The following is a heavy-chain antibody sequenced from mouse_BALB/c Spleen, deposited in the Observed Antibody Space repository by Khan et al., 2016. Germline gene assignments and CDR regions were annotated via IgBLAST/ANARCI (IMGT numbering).Heavy chain of an antibody. CDR2: IIYSGTT. D-gene: IGHD3-2*02. CDR1: GYSITSDYA. Sequence: EVQLVESGPGLVQPSHSLSLTCTVTGYSITSDYAWNWRRQFPGNKLEWMGYIIYSGTTSSNPSPTIRVSITRDTSNYQFFLQLDSVAPEDTGTYVCGGHQQAERYVDVWGAGTTVTVSS. CDR3: GGHQQAERYVDV. J-gene: IGHJ1*01. V-gene: IGHV3-2*02.